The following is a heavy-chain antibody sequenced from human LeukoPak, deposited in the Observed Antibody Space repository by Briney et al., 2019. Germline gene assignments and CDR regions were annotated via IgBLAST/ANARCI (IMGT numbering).Heavy chain of an antibody. CDR1: GFTFSIYE. D-gene: IGHD5-18*01. Sequence: PGGSLRLSCAASGFTFSIYEMIWVRQAPGKGLEWVSYIGGSGSTIYYADSVKGRFTISRDNAKNSLYLQLNSLRAEDTAVYNCARAYGGYSYGSFDYWGQGTLVTVSS. CDR3: ARAYGGYSYGSFDY. J-gene: IGHJ4*02. V-gene: IGHV3-48*03. CDR2: IGGSGSTI.